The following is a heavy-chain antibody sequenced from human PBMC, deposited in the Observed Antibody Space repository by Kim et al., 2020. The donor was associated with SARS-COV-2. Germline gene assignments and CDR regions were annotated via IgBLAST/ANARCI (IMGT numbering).Heavy chain of an antibody. Sequence: GGSLRLSCAASGFTFSSYWMSWVRQAPGKGLEWVANIKQDGSEKYYVDSVKGRFTISRDNAKNSLYLQMNSLRAEDTAVYYCARDLKLIAVAGRPFDYWGQGTLVTVSS. D-gene: IGHD6-19*01. CDR2: IKQDGSEK. V-gene: IGHV3-7*01. CDR1: GFTFSSYW. J-gene: IGHJ4*02. CDR3: ARDLKLIAVAGRPFDY.